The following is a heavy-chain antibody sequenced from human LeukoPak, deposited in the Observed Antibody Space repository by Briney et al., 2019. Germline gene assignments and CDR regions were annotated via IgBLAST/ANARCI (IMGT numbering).Heavy chain of an antibody. J-gene: IGHJ4*02. CDR1: GFTFDDYA. Sequence: GRSLRLSCAASGFTFDDYAMHWVRQAPGEGLMWVSQISGDETYTNYADSVKGRFTISRDNSKNSLYLQMNSLRTEDTALYYCAKDTTPWSGYYGSDYWGQGTLVTVSS. CDR2: ISGDETYT. CDR3: AKDTTPWSGYYGSDY. D-gene: IGHD3-3*01. V-gene: IGHV3-43*02.